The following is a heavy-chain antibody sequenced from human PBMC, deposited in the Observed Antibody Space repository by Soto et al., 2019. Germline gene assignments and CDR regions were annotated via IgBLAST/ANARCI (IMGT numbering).Heavy chain of an antibody. CDR3: EVTAGY. J-gene: IGHJ4*02. CDR1: GYTFTDYD. CDR2: MSPYSGNA. V-gene: IGHV1-8*01. D-gene: IGHD2-21*02. Sequence: QIQVVQSRAEVKKPGASVRVSCETSGYTFTDYDINWLRKAPGQGLEWMGWMSPYSGNAGYAQQFQGRVTMTSDTSIRTAYMELRSLRSEDTAVYYCEVTAGYWGQGTMVTVSS.